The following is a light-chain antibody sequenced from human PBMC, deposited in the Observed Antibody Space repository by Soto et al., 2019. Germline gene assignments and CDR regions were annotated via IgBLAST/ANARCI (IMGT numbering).Light chain of an antibody. CDR2: TAS. CDR1: QSISRR. CDR3: QQSYSTPLP. J-gene: IGKJ4*01. V-gene: IGKV1-39*01. Sequence: DIQMTQSPSSLSASVGDRVTITCRASQSISRRLNWYQQKPGKAPKLLIYTASSLQSGVPSRFSGSGSGTDFALAISSLQPEDFATYYCQQSYSTPLPCGGGTKVDIK.